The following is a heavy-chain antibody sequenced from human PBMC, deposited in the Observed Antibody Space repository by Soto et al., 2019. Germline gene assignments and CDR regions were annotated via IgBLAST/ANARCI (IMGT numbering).Heavy chain of an antibody. CDR2: IIPIFGTA. CDR1: GGTFSSYA. J-gene: IGHJ5*02. CDR3: ARDGLRFLEWSNTFDP. D-gene: IGHD3-3*01. Sequence: SVKVSCKASGGTFSSYAIGWVRQAPGQGLEWMGGIIPIFGTANYAQKFQGRVTITADKSTSTAYMELSSLRSEDTAVYYCARDGLRFLEWSNTFDPWGQGTLVTVSS. V-gene: IGHV1-69*06.